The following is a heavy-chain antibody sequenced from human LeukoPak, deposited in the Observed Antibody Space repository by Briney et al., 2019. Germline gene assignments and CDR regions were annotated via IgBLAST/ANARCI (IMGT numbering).Heavy chain of an antibody. D-gene: IGHD3-22*01. V-gene: IGHV4-4*07. CDR1: GGSISSYY. CDR2: IYTSGST. Sequence: SETLSLTCTVSGGSISSYYWSWIRQPAGKGLERIGRIYTSGSTNYNPSLKSRVTMSVDTSKNQFSLKLSSVTAADTAVYYCGGVQPSGSFPNWFDPWGQGTLVTVSS. CDR3: GGVQPSGSFPNWFDP. J-gene: IGHJ5*02.